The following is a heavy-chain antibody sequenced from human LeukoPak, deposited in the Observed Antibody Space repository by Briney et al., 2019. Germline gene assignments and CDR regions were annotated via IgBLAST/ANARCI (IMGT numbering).Heavy chain of an antibody. J-gene: IGHJ3*02. CDR3: ARSGSDLDAFDI. D-gene: IGHD6-25*01. V-gene: IGHV5-51*01. Sequence: GESLQISCKGSGYGFTSYWIGWVRPLPGKGVGWMGIIYPGDSDTRYSPSFQGQVTISADKSISTAYLQWSSLKASDTAMYYCARSGSDLDAFDIWGQGTMVTVSS. CDR2: IYPGDSDT. CDR1: GYGFTSYW.